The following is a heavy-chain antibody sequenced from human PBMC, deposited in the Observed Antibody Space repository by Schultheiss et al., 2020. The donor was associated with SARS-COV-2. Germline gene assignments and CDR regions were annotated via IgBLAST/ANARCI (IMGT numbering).Heavy chain of an antibody. CDR1: GFTFDDYA. D-gene: IGHD5-24*01. CDR3: AKDSVKEMAKTQEGATFDY. J-gene: IGHJ4*02. Sequence: LRLSCAASGFTFDDYAMHWVRQAPGKGLEWVSGISWNSGSIGYADSVKGRFTISRDNAKNSLYLQMNSLRAEDTALYYCAKDSVKEMAKTQEGATFDYWGQGTLVTVSS. V-gene: IGHV3-9*01. CDR2: ISWNSGSI.